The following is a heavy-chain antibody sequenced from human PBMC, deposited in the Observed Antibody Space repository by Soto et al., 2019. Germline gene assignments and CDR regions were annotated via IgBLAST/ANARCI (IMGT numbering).Heavy chain of an antibody. CDR3: AGWSSSGYNWFDP. Sequence: ASVKVSCKASGGTFSSYAISWVRQAPGQGLEWMGGIIPIFGTANYAQKFQGRVTITADESTSTAYMELSSLRSEDTAVYYCAGWSSSGYNWFDPWGQGTLVTVSS. CDR1: GGTFSSYA. J-gene: IGHJ5*02. D-gene: IGHD3-22*01. V-gene: IGHV1-69*13. CDR2: IIPIFGTA.